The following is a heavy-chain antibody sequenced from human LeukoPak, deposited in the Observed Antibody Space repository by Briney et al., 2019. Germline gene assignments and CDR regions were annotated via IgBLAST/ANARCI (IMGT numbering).Heavy chain of an antibody. D-gene: IGHD3-9*01. J-gene: IGHJ4*02. CDR1: GFTFSSYA. CDR2: ISYDGSKK. V-gene: IGHV3-30-3*01. CDR3: ASPHKDLPYDVLAGYFSG. Sequence: GGSLRLSCVASGFTFSSYAMHWVRQAPGRGLEWVAVISYDGSKKYYPDSVKGRVTISRDNSKNTLYLQMNSLRVEDTAVYYCASPHKDLPYDVLAGYFSGWGQGTLVTVSS.